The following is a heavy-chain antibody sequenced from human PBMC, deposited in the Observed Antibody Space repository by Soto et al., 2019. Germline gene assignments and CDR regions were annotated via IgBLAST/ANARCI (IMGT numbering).Heavy chain of an antibody. V-gene: IGHV3-21*01. Sequence: PGGSLRLSCEASGFSFSTYSMHWFRQAPGKGLEWVSSIGRRSDIYYAESVKGRFTISRDNAKNSVSIQMNSLRDEDTAVYYCAREGPAWPLAYGRDVWGQGTTVTVSS. CDR2: IGRRSDI. CDR1: GFSFSTYS. J-gene: IGHJ6*01. CDR3: AREGPAWPLAYGRDV.